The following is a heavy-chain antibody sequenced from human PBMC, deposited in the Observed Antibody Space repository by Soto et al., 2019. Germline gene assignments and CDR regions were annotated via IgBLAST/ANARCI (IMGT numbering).Heavy chain of an antibody. J-gene: IGHJ6*02. V-gene: IGHV4-39*01. CDR3: ARLGRQTTVTNYYYYGMDV. D-gene: IGHD4-17*01. CDR1: GGSISSSSYY. Sequence: QLQLQESGPGLVKPSETLSLTCTVSGGSISSSSYYWGWIRQPPGKGLEWIGSIYYSGSTYYNPPPKSRVPLPVDTSKNQFSLKLSSGTAADTAVYYGARLGRQTTVTNYYYYGMDVWGQGTTVTVSS. CDR2: IYYSGST.